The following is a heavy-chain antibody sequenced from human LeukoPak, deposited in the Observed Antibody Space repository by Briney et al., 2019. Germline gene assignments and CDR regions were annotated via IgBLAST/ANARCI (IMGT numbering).Heavy chain of an antibody. Sequence: PSQTLSLTCTVSGGSISSGSYYWRWIRQPAGKGLEWIGRIYTSGSTNYNPSLKSRVTISVDTSKNQFSLKLSSVTAADTAVYYCARGQGWYYDSSWVFDYWGQGTLVTVSS. CDR2: IYTSGST. J-gene: IGHJ4*02. CDR3: ARGQGWYYDSSWVFDY. CDR1: GGSISSGSYY. D-gene: IGHD3-22*01. V-gene: IGHV4-61*02.